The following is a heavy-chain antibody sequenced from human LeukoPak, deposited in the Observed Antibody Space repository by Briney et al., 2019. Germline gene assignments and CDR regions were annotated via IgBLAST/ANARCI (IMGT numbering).Heavy chain of an antibody. CDR3: AREVGQWLALYYLDY. V-gene: IGHV4-39*07. J-gene: IGHJ4*02. Sequence: SETLSLTCTVSGGSISSSSYYWGWIRQPPGKGLEWIGSIYYSGSTYYNPSLKSRVTISVDTSKNQFSLKLSSVTAADTAVYYCAREVGQWLALYYLDYWGQGTLVTVSS. D-gene: IGHD6-19*01. CDR2: IYYSGST. CDR1: GGSISSSSYY.